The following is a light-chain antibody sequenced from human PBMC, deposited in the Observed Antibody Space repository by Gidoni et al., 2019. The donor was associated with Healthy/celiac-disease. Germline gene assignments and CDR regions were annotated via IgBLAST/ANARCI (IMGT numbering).Light chain of an antibody. J-gene: IGKJ4*01. CDR3: QQYDNLPRLT. CDR2: DAS. Sequence: DIQMTQSPSSLSASVGDRVTNTCQASQDISNYLNWYQQKPGKAPKLLIYDASNLETGVPSRFSGSGSGTDFTFTINSLQPEDIATYYCQQYDNLPRLTFGGGTKVEIK. CDR1: QDISNY. V-gene: IGKV1-33*01.